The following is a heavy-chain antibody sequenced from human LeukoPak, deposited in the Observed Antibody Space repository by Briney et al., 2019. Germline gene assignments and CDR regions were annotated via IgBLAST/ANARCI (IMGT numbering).Heavy chain of an antibody. CDR1: GGSISGGSYY. D-gene: IGHD3-10*01. J-gene: IGHJ3*02. Sequence: PSETLSLTCTVSGGSISGGSYYWSWIRQPAGKGLEWIGRIYTSGSTNYNPSLKSRVTISVDTSKNQFSLKLSSVTAADAAVYYCARRGDYGSGNDDAFDIWGQGTMVTVSS. CDR2: IYTSGST. V-gene: IGHV4-61*02. CDR3: ARRGDYGSGNDDAFDI.